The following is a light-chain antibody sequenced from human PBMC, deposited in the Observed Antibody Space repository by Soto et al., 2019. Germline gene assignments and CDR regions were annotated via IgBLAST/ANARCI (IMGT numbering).Light chain of an antibody. CDR1: QSVSRS. Sequence: EIVLTQSPATLSLSPGERATLSCRASQSVSRSLAWYQQKPGQAPRLLIYDASNRATGIPARFSGSGSGTVFTLTINSLEPEDFAIYYCQQRSDWLTFGGGTKVEIK. CDR3: QQRSDWLT. CDR2: DAS. V-gene: IGKV3-11*01. J-gene: IGKJ4*02.